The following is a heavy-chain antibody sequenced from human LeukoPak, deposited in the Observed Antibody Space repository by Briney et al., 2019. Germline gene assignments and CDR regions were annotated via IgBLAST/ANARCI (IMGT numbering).Heavy chain of an antibody. D-gene: IGHD3-10*01. V-gene: IGHV3-73*01. CDR3: TGNYYGSGSYADFDY. J-gene: IGHJ4*02. Sequence: PGGSLRLFCAAWGFTFSGSALHWVRQACGKAREWVGRIRSTANGYVPGYAESVKGRFTISRDDSKNTAYLKMDSLKTEDTAVYYCTGNYYGSGSYADFDYWGQGTLVTVSS. CDR1: GFTFSGSA. CDR2: IRSTANGYVP.